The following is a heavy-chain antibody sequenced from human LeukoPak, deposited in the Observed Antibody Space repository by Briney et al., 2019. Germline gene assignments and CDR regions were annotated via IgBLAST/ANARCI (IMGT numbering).Heavy chain of an antibody. CDR1: GFTVSHNY. J-gene: IGHJ5*02. V-gene: IGHV4-4*02. Sequence: GSLRLSCAASGFTVSHNYMSWVRQAPGKGLEWIGEIYHSGSTNYNPSLKSRVTMSVDTSKNQFSLKLSSVTAADTAVYYCARDMAVAGTRWFDPWGQGTLVTVSS. CDR2: IYHSGST. D-gene: IGHD6-19*01. CDR3: ARDMAVAGTRWFDP.